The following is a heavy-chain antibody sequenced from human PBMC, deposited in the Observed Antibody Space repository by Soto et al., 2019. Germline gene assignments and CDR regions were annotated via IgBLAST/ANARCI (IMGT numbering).Heavy chain of an antibody. V-gene: IGHV1-3*05. D-gene: IGHD5-12*01. CDR1: GYTFTNYA. J-gene: IGHJ4*02. Sequence: QVQLVQSGAEEKKPGASVKVSCKASGYTFTNYATHWVRQDPGQRLEWMGWINAGNGNTKYSQKFQGRVTITRDTSASTAYMELSILRSEDTAVYYCARVSGYYLPDYWGQGTLVTVSS. CDR2: INAGNGNT. CDR3: ARVSGYYLPDY.